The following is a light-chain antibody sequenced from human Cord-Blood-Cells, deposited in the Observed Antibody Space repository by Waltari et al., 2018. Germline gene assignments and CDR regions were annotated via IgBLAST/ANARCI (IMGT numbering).Light chain of an antibody. CDR2: NAS. Sequence: IHMTHSPPTLSASVVDRVTITSRASQSISSWLVCYQQKPGKAPKLLIYNASSLESGVPSRFSGSGSGTEFTLTISSLQPDDFATYYCQQYNSYWTFGQGTKVEIK. CDR1: QSISSW. J-gene: IGKJ1*01. CDR3: QQYNSYWT. V-gene: IGKV1-5*03.